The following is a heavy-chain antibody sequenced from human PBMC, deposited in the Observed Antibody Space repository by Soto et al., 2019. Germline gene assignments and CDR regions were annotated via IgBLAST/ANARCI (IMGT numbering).Heavy chain of an antibody. CDR1: GFTFSSYG. Sequence: GGSLRLSCAASGFTFSSYGMHWVRQAPGKGLEWVAVISYDGSNKYYADSVKGRFTISRDNSKNTLYLQMNSLRAEDTAVYYCAREGVVVPLDIWGQGTMVTVSS. D-gene: IGHD2-2*01. CDR3: AREGVVVPLDI. J-gene: IGHJ3*02. CDR2: ISYDGSNK. V-gene: IGHV3-30*03.